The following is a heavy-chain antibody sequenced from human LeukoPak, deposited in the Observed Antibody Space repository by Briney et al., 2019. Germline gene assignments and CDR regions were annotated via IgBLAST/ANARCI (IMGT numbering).Heavy chain of an antibody. Sequence: ASVKVSCKASGYTFTGYYMHWVRQAPGQGLEWMGWINPNSGGTNYAQKFQGRVTMTRDTSISTAYMELSRLRSDDTAVYYCARDLSDSSGYYLAELNVWGQGTLVTVSS. CDR2: INPNSGGT. V-gene: IGHV1-2*02. J-gene: IGHJ4*02. CDR1: GYTFTGYY. CDR3: ARDLSDSSGYYLAELNV. D-gene: IGHD3-22*01.